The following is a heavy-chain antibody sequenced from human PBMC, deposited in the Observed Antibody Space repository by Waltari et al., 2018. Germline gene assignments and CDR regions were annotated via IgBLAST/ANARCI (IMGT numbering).Heavy chain of an antibody. J-gene: IGHJ4*02. Sequence: QVQLVQSGAEVRKPGASVTVSCKTSGYTFTDSYIPWVRQAPGQGLEWMGRMNPNNNYPIYEQKFQGRVTMTRDTSITTAYMELSSLTSDDTALYYCVTQRPWEDYWGQGTRVTVSP. CDR3: VTQRPWEDY. D-gene: IGHD1-26*01. V-gene: IGHV1-2*06. CDR2: MNPNNNYP. CDR1: GYTFTDSY.